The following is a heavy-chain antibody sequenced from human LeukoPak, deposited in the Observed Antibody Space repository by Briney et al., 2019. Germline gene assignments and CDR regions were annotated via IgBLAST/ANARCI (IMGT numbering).Heavy chain of an antibody. J-gene: IGHJ4*02. V-gene: IGHV3-74*01. D-gene: IGHD2-8*02. CDR2: LNSDGSST. Sequence: PGWSLRLSCAASGFTLRDFWMHWVRQAPGKGLVWVSRLNSDGSSTSYADSVKGRFTISRDNAKNTVYLQMNSLRAEDTAVYYCVRETCTGACYPYYLDYWGQGTLVTVSS. CDR1: GFTLRDFW. CDR3: VRETCTGACYPYYLDY.